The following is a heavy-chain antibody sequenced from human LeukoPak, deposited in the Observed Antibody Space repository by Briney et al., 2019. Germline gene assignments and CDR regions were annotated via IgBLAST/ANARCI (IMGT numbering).Heavy chain of an antibody. J-gene: IGHJ6*03. CDR2: ISSSSSYI. D-gene: IGHD4-17*01. Sequence: PGGSLRLSCAASGFTFSSYSMNWVRQAPGKGLEWVSSISSSSSYIYYADSVKGRFTISRDNAKNSLYLQMNSLRAEDTAVYYCARSPALYGDYVQYYYYYMDVWGKGTTVTVSS. CDR1: GFTFSSYS. CDR3: ARSPALYGDYVQYYYYYMDV. V-gene: IGHV3-21*01.